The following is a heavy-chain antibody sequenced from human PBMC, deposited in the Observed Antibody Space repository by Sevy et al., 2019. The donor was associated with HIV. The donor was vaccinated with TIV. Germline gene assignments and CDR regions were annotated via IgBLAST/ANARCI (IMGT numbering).Heavy chain of an antibody. D-gene: IGHD3-16*01. CDR1: GYTFTNYG. CDR3: AREGGYLDL. V-gene: IGHV1-18*04. Sequence: ASVKVSCKASGYTFTNYGISWVRQAPGQGLELMGRISVYNGNAEYVQKFQGRVTLTSDIVTSTAYMEMRNLRSDDTAVYYCAREGGYLDLWGRGTTVTVSS. J-gene: IGHJ2*01. CDR2: ISVYNGNA.